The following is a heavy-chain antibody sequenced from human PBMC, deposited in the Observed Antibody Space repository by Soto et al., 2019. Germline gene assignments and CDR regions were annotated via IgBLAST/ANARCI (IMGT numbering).Heavy chain of an antibody. V-gene: IGHV3-74*01. CDR3: ARWHQLLSRIYGMDV. J-gene: IGHJ6*02. CDR2: INSDGSST. D-gene: IGHD2-2*01. CDR1: GFTFSSYW. Sequence: EVQLVESGGGLVQPGGSLRLSCAASGFTFSSYWMHWVRQAPGKGLVWVSRINSDGSSTSYADSVKGRFTISRDNAKNTLYLQMNSLTAEDTAVYYCARWHQLLSRIYGMDVWGQGTTVTVSS.